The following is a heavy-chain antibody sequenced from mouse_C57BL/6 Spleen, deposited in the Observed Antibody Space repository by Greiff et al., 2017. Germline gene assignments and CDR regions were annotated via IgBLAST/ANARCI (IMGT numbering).Heavy chain of an antibody. CDR3: ARCPITTVVANFDY. CDR2: INPYNGDT. D-gene: IGHD1-1*01. Sequence: VQLQQSGPELVKPGDSVKISCKASGYSFTGYFMNWVMQSHGKSLEWIGRINPYNGDTFFNQKFKGKATLTVDKSSSTAHMELRSLTSEDPAVYYCARCPITTVVANFDYWGQGTTLTVSS. V-gene: IGHV1-20*01. J-gene: IGHJ2*01. CDR1: GYSFTGYF.